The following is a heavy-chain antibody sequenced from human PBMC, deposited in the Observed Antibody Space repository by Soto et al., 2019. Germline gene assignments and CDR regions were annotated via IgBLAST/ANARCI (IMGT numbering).Heavy chain of an antibody. D-gene: IGHD3-16*01. V-gene: IGHV3-30-3*01. CDR1: GFTFSSYA. Sequence: QVQLVESGGGVVQPGRSLRLSCAASGFTFSSYAMHWVRQDPGKGLEWVAVISYDGSNKYYADSVKGRFTISRDNSKNTLYLQMNSLRAEDTAVYYCARGGGVSYQWAPCYGMDVWGQGTTVTVSS. CDR3: ARGGGVSYQWAPCYGMDV. J-gene: IGHJ6*02. CDR2: ISYDGSNK.